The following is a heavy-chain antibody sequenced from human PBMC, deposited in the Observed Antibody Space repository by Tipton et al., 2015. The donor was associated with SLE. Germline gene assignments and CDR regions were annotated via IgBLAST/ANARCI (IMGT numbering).Heavy chain of an antibody. J-gene: IGHJ4*02. Sequence: TLSLTCTVSGGSISGYYWSWIRQSPGKGLEWIGYIYYSGSTNYNPSLKSRVTISVDRSKNHLTLMLTSVTAADTAVYYCARSSGDSLYYFNYWGQGALVTVSS. CDR3: ARSSGDSLYYFNY. CDR2: IYYSGST. D-gene: IGHD2-15*01. V-gene: IGHV4-59*12. CDR1: GGSISGYY.